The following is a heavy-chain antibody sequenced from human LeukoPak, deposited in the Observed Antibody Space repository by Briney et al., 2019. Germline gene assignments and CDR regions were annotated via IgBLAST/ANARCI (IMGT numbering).Heavy chain of an antibody. CDR1: GFTFDDYT. D-gene: IGHD6-13*01. CDR2: ISWDGGST. V-gene: IGHV3-43*01. Sequence: GGSLRLSCAASGFTFDDYTMHWVRQAPGKGLEWVSLISWDGGSTYYADSVKGRFTISRDNSKNSLYLQMNSLRTEDTALYYCAKDRYSSSWYLDYWGQGTLVTVSS. J-gene: IGHJ4*02. CDR3: AKDRYSSSWYLDY.